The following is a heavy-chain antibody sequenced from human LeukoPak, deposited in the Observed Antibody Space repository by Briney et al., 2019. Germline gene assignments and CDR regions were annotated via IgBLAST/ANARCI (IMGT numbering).Heavy chain of an antibody. V-gene: IGHV4-59*01. CDR2: IYYSRST. CDR3: ARLLPGDYYYMDV. D-gene: IGHD3-22*01. Sequence: PSETLSLTCTVSGGSISSYYWSWIRQPPGKGLEWIGYIYYSRSTNYNPSLKSRVTISVDTSKNQFSLKLSSVTAADTAVYYCARLLPGDYYYMDVWGKGATVTVSS. J-gene: IGHJ6*03. CDR1: GGSISSYY.